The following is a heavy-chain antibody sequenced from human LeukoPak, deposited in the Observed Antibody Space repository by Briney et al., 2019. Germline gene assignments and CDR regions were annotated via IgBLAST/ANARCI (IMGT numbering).Heavy chain of an antibody. CDR2: IGGSGGST. J-gene: IGHJ4*02. D-gene: IGHD1-14*01. CDR3: AKDPEEIRGYFDY. CDR1: GFTFSTSA. V-gene: IGHV3-23*01. Sequence: GGSLRLSCAVSGFTFSTSAMNWVRQAPGKGLEWVSSIGGSGGSTYHADSVKGRFTISRDNSKNTLYLQMNSPRAEDTAVYYCAKDPEEIRGYFDYWGQGTLVTVSS.